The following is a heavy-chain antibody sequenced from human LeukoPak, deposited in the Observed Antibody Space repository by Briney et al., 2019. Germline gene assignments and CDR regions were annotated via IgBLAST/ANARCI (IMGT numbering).Heavy chain of an antibody. CDR2: IISSSSTT. CDR1: GFSFSSYE. Sequence: GGSLRLSCAASGFSFSSYEMNWLRQAPGKGLEWVSYIISSSSTTYYEDSVKGRFTVSRDNAKNSLYLQMNSLRVEDTAVYYCARIARDYYYMDVWGKGTTVTVSS. V-gene: IGHV3-48*03. J-gene: IGHJ6*03. CDR3: ARIARDYYYMDV.